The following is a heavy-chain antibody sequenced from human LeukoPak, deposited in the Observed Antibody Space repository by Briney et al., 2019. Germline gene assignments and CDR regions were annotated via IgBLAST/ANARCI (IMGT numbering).Heavy chain of an antibody. CDR1: GFTFSRYW. J-gene: IGHJ4*02. V-gene: IGHV3-74*01. CDR2: INSDGSST. D-gene: IGHD5-12*01. CDR3: ARSVDIVATGIGY. Sequence: QTGGSLRLSCAASGFTFSRYWTHWVRQAPGKGLVWVSRINSDGSSTSYADSVKGRFTISRDNAKNTLYLQMNSLRAEDTAVYYCARSVDIVATGIGYWGQGTLATVSS.